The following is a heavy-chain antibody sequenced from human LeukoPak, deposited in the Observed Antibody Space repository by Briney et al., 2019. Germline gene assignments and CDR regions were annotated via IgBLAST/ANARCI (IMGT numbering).Heavy chain of an antibody. CDR2: IYYSGST. CDR1: GGSISSYY. V-gene: IGHV4-59*01. Sequence: SETLSLTCTVSGGSISSYYWSWIRQPPGKGLEWIGYIYYSGSTNYNPSLKSRVTISVDTSKNQFSPKLSSVTAADTAVYYCARGGYSYGYLYYYYYMDVWGKGTTVTVSS. D-gene: IGHD5-18*01. CDR3: ARGGYSYGYLYYYYYMDV. J-gene: IGHJ6*03.